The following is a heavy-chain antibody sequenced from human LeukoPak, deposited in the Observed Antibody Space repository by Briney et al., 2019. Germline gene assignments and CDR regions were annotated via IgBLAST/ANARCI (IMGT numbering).Heavy chain of an antibody. CDR2: INSDGSST. D-gene: IGHD4-17*01. CDR3: LPLMTTVTTSVALDY. J-gene: IGHJ4*02. CDR1: GFTFSSYW. Sequence: GVSLRLSCAASGFTFSSYWMHWVRQAPGKGLVWVSRINSDGSSTSYADSVKGRFTISRDNAKNTLYLQMNSLRAEDTAVYYCLPLMTTVTTSVALDYWGQGTLVTVSS. V-gene: IGHV3-74*01.